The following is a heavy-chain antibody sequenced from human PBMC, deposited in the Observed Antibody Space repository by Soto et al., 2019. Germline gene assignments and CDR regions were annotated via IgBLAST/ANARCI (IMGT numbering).Heavy chain of an antibody. Sequence: QVQLVESGGGVVQPGRSLRLSCAASGFTFSSYGMHWVRQAPGKGLEWVAVIWYDGSNKYYADSVKGRFTISRDNSKNTLYLQMNILRAEDTAVYYCARDSDILTGYYPWPPGYWGQGTLVTVSS. D-gene: IGHD3-9*01. V-gene: IGHV3-33*01. CDR2: IWYDGSNK. CDR3: ARDSDILTGYYPWPPGY. CDR1: GFTFSSYG. J-gene: IGHJ4*02.